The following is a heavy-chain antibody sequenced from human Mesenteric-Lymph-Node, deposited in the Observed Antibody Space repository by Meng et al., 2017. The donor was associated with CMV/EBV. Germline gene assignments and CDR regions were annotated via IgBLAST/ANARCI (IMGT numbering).Heavy chain of an antibody. V-gene: IGHV4-34*01. D-gene: IGHD4-23*01. J-gene: IGHJ4*02. CDR1: CASLSGYY. Sequence: QGHSQQWGAVFLKPSATLSLPCSVECASLSGYYGSGIRQPPGKGLEWIGEINHSGSTNYNPSLKSRATISVDTSKNQFSLKLSSVTAADTAVYYCARHQRWLKSEGGFNYWGQGTLVTVSS. CDR2: INHSGST. CDR3: ARHQRWLKSEGGFNY.